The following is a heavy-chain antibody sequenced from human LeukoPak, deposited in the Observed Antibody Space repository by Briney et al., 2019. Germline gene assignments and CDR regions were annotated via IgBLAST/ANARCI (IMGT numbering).Heavy chain of an antibody. D-gene: IGHD3-3*01. CDR1: GYTFTSYG. CDR3: ARIGHYDFWSGYYTEWFDP. CDR2: ISAYNGNT. V-gene: IGHV1-18*01. J-gene: IGHJ5*02. Sequence: ASVTVYCKASGYTFTSYGISWVRQAPGQGLEWMGWISAYNGNTNYAQKLQGRVTMTTDTSTSTAYMELRSLRSDDTAVYYCARIGHYDFWSGYYTEWFDPWGQGTLVTVSS.